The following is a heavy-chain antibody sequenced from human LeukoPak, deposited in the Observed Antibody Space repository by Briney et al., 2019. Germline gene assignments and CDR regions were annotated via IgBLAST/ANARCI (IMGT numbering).Heavy chain of an antibody. CDR2: IRSKANSYAT. CDR3: AGYDYGDQASFDY. D-gene: IGHD4-17*01. V-gene: IGHV3-73*01. CDR1: GFTFSGSA. Sequence: GGSLRLSCAASGFTFSGSAMHWVRQASGKGLEWVGRIRSKANSYATAYAASVKGRFAISRDDSKNTAYLQMNSLKTEDTAVYYCAGYDYGDQASFDYWGQGTLVTVSS. J-gene: IGHJ4*02.